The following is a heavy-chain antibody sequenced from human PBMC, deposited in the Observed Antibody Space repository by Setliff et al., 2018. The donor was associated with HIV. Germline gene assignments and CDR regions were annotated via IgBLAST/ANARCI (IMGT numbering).Heavy chain of an antibody. Sequence: SETLSLTCTVSGVSISDYYWSWIRQPPGKGLEWIGYIYFSGSTNYNPSLKSRVTMSLDTSKSQFSLKLSSVTAADTAVYYCARDRVNDPSYNFWSGPTNYYYYMDVWGKGTTVTVSS. D-gene: IGHD3-3*01. CDR2: IYFSGST. CDR1: GVSISDYY. CDR3: ARDRVNDPSYNFWSGPTNYYYYMDV. V-gene: IGHV4-59*13. J-gene: IGHJ6*03.